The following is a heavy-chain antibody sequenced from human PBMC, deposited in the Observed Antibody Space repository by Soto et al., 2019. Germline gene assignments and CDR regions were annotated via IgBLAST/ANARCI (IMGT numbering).Heavy chain of an antibody. Sequence: EAQLLESGGGLIQPGGSLRLSCAASGFNVSSNYMTWVRQAPGKGLEWVSVSYSGGRTYYADSVKGRFTISRDNSKNTMYLQMNSLRAEDTAVYYCARDKTSYYDVSGIFDIWGQGTMVTVSS. V-gene: IGHV3-53*01. J-gene: IGHJ3*02. CDR3: ARDKTSYYDVSGIFDI. CDR1: GFNVSSNY. CDR2: SYSGGRT. D-gene: IGHD3-22*01.